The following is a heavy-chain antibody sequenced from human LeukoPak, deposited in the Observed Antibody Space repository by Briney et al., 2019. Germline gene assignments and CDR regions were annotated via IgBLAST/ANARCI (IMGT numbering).Heavy chain of an antibody. CDR1: GDSVSTNSVA. V-gene: IGHV6-1*01. CDR3: ARATRGDTTKSFDL. J-gene: IGHJ2*01. D-gene: IGHD5-18*01. Sequence: SQTLSLTCAISGDSVSTNSVAWYWIRQSPSRGLEWLGRTYYRAKWYYDYAVSVKSRITINPDTSKNQLSLQLNSVTPDDTAVYYCARATRGDTTKSFDLWGRGTLVTLSS. CDR2: TYYRAKWYY.